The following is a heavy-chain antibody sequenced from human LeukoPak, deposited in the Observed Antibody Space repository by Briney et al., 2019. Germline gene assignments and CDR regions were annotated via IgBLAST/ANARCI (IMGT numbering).Heavy chain of an antibody. CDR2: MKHDGSDK. V-gene: IGHV3-7*01. CDR1: GFTFSRYW. J-gene: IGHJ4*02. CDR3: ARLAEAGFDC. Sequence: GGSLRLSCAASGFTFSRYWMSWVRQAPGKGLEWVANMKHDGSDKFYVDSVKGRFTISRDNAKNSLYLQMNSLRGEDTAVYYCARLAEAGFDCRGQGTLVTVSS. D-gene: IGHD6-13*01.